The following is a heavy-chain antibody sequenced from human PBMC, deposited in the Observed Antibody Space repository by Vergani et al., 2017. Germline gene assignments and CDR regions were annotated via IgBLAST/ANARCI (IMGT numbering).Heavy chain of an antibody. CDR3: AKLEDIVVVPAAMPFFDY. J-gene: IGHJ4*02. Sequence: EVQLLESGGGLVQPGGSLRLSCAASGFTFSSYAMSWVRQAPGKGLEWVSAISGSGGSTYYADSVKGRFTISRDNSKNTLYLQMNSLRAEDTAVYYCAKLEDIVVVPAAMPFFDYWGQGTLVTVSS. CDR2: ISGSGGST. CDR1: GFTFSSYA. D-gene: IGHD2-2*01. V-gene: IGHV3-23*01.